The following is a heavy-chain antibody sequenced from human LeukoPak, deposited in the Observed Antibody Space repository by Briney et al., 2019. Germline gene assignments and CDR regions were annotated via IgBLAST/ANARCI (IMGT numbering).Heavy chain of an antibody. Sequence: SETLSLTCAVYGGSFSRYYWTWIRQPPGKGLEWIGEINHSGSANYNPSLKSRVTISVDTSKNQFSLKLSSVTAADTAVYYCTRGSIAYYYMDVWGKGTTVTISS. CDR2: INHSGSA. CDR3: TRGSIAYYYMDV. CDR1: GGSFSRYY. J-gene: IGHJ6*03. D-gene: IGHD3-22*01. V-gene: IGHV4-34*01.